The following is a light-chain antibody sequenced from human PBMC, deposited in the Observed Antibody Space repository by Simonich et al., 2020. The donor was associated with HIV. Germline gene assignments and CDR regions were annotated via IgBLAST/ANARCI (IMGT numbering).Light chain of an antibody. J-gene: IGLJ2*01. CDR2: EGS. CDR1: SSDVGSYNL. Sequence: QSALTQPASLSGSPGQSITISCTGTSSDVGSYNLVSWYQQNPGKAPKLMLYEGSKRPSGVSNRFSGSKSGNTASLTISGLQAEDEADYYCCSYASRSTLVFGGGTKLTVL. CDR3: CSYASRSTLV. V-gene: IGLV2-23*01.